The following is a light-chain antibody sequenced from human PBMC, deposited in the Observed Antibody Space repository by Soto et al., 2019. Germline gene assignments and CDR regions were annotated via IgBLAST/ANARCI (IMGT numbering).Light chain of an antibody. CDR1: QSICSW. Sequence: DIQMTQSPSTLSASIGDRVTITCRASQSICSWLAWYQQKPGKAPKLLIDDVSSLESGVPSRFSGSGSGTEFTLTISTLQPDDLATYYCQEYYTFSRTFGQGTKVEIE. CDR3: QEYYTFSRT. CDR2: DVS. V-gene: IGKV1-5*01. J-gene: IGKJ1*01.